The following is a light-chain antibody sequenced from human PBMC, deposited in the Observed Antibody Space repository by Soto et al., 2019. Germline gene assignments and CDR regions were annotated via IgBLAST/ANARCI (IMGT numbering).Light chain of an antibody. CDR3: QHCHNLPIT. J-gene: IGKJ5*01. CDR1: QTIRDL. CDR2: DTS. V-gene: IGKV3-11*01. Sequence: VLTTPPPTLFSSPVESAIISCRASQTIRDLLKWYQQKPGQPPRLLIYDTSNLATGIPSRFSGSGSGTDFTFTISSLQPADLAIYYCQHCHNLPITFGQGTRLEIK.